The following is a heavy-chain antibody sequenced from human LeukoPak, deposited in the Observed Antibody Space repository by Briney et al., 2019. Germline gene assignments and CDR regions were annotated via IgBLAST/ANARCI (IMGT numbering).Heavy chain of an antibody. D-gene: IGHD3-16*01. CDR2: INSDGSST. V-gene: IGHV3-74*01. CDR3: ARFGRQIGAYEAFDI. CDR1: GFTFSSYW. J-gene: IGHJ3*02. Sequence: PGGSLRLSCAASGFTFSSYWMHWVRQAPGKGLVWVSRINSDGSSTSYADSVKGRFTISRDNAKNTLYLQMNSLRAEDTAVYYCARFGRQIGAYEAFDIWGQGTMVTVSS.